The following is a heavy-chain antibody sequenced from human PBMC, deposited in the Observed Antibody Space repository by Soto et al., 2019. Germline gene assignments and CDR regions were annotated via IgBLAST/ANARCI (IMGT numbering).Heavy chain of an antibody. Sequence: SETLSLTCTVSGGSIRSSSYYWGWIRQPPGKGLEWIGSIYYSGSTYYNPSLKSRVTISVDTSKNQFSLKLSSVTAADTAVYYCARLDPNYYDFWSGHTYGMDVWGQGTTVTVSS. CDR2: IYYSGST. J-gene: IGHJ6*02. CDR3: ARLDPNYYDFWSGHTYGMDV. CDR1: GGSIRSSSYY. D-gene: IGHD3-3*01. V-gene: IGHV4-39*01.